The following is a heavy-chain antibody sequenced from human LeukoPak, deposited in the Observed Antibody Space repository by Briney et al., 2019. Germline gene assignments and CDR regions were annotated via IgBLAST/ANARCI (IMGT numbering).Heavy chain of an antibody. CDR3: ARGESRLRPPPLH. J-gene: IGHJ1*01. CDR1: GESFSGYY. D-gene: IGHD5-12*01. V-gene: IGHV4-34*01. CDR2: INHSGST. Sequence: SETLSLTCAVYGESFSGYYWSWIRQPPGKGLEWIGEINHSGSTNYNPSLKSRVTISVDTSKNQFSLKLSSVTAADTAVYYCARGESRLRPPPLHWGQGTLVTVSS.